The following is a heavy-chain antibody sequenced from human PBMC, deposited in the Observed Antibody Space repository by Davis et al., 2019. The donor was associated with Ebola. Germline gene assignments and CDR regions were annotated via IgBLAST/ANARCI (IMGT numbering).Heavy chain of an antibody. V-gene: IGHV1-3*01. D-gene: IGHD2-15*01. J-gene: IGHJ6*02. Sequence: ASVKVSCKASGYTFTSYAMHWVRQAPGQRLEWMGWINAGNGNTKYSQKFQGRVTMTRDTSTSTVYMELSSLRSEDTAVYYCASGYCSGGSCPRGGRGYYYYGMDVWGQGTTVTVSS. CDR1: GYTFTSYA. CDR2: INAGNGNT. CDR3: ASGYCSGGSCPRGGRGYYYYGMDV.